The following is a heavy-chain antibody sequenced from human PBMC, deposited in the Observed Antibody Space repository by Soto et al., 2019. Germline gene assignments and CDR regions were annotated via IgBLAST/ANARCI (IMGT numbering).Heavy chain of an antibody. J-gene: IGHJ4*02. CDR3: ASAAVTGTAGLDF. CDR2: INPNSGGT. CDR1: RYTFIGFY. D-gene: IGHD6-19*01. V-gene: IGHV1-2*02. Sequence: SGQVYFKGSRYTFIGFYMHWVRQAPGQGLEWMGWINPNSGGTKSAEKFQGRVTMTRDTSISTAYMELSRLTSDDTAVYYCASAAVTGTAGLDFWGQGTQVTVPS.